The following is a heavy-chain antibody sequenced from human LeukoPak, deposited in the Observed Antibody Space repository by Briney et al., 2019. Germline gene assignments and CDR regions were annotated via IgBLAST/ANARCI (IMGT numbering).Heavy chain of an antibody. CDR2: IRYDGSNK. CDR1: GFTFSSYG. Sequence: GGSLRLSCAASGFTFSSYGMHWVRQAPGKGLEWVAFIRYDGSNKYYADSVKGRFTISRDNSKNTLYLQMNSLRAEDTAVYYCASAPPLYYGSSGYYDYYYYYMDVWGKGTTVTVSS. CDR3: ASAPPLYYGSSGYYDYYYYYMDV. V-gene: IGHV3-30*02. J-gene: IGHJ6*03. D-gene: IGHD3-22*01.